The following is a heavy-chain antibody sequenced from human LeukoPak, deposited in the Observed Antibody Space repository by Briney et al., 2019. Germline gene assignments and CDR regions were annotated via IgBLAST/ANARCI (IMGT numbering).Heavy chain of an antibody. CDR3: AGSQLRGVLPIAS. V-gene: IGHV4-59*08. CDR1: GGSIRSYY. Sequence: SETLSLTCTVSGGSIRSYYWSWIRQPPGKGLEYIGYIYYSGSTNYNPPLKSRVTISVDTSKNQFSLKLSSVTAADTAVYYCAGSQLRGVLPIASWGQGPLVTVSS. CDR2: IYYSGST. D-gene: IGHD3-10*01. J-gene: IGHJ4*02.